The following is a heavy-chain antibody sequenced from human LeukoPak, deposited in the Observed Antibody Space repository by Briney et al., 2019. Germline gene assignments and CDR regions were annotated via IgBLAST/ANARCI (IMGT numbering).Heavy chain of an antibody. D-gene: IGHD1-14*01. Sequence: GGSLRLSCSVSGFNFNQYWLTWVRQAPGRGLEWVAYIKEDGSDTYYVDSVKGRFAVFRDNTRNSVYLQMHSLRVEDTAVYYCARTLLYNRNDCYRHFDYWGRGVMVTVSS. V-gene: IGHV3-7*05. CDR2: IKEDGSDT. CDR1: GFNFNQYW. CDR3: ARTLLYNRNDCYRHFDY. J-gene: IGHJ4*02.